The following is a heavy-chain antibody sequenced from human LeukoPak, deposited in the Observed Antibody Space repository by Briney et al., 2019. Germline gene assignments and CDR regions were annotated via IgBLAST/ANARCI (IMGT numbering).Heavy chain of an antibody. J-gene: IGHJ5*02. D-gene: IGHD3-10*01. Sequence: SETLSLTCTVSGGSISSYYWSWIRQPPGKGLEWIWYIYYSGSTNYNPSLKSRVTISVDTSKNQFSLKLSSVTAADTAVYYCAREFAPYGSGSYSPNWFDPWGQGTLVTVSS. CDR1: GGSISSYY. V-gene: IGHV4-59*01. CDR3: AREFAPYGSGSYSPNWFDP. CDR2: IYYSGST.